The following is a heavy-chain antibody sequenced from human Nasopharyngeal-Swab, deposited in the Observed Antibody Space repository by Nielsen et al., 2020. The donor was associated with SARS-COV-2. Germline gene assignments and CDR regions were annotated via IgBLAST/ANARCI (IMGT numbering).Heavy chain of an antibody. D-gene: IGHD2-2*01. CDR2: IYYSGST. CDR3: ATPVEVVPAAMPDYYYGMDV. J-gene: IGHJ6*02. V-gene: IGHV4-39*01. Sequence: SETLSLTCTVSGGPISSSSYYWGWIRQPPGKGLEWIGSIYYSGSTYYNPSLKSRVTISVDTSKNQFSLKLSSVTAADTAVYYCATPVEVVPAAMPDYYYGMDVWGQGTTVTVSS. CDR1: GGPISSSSYY.